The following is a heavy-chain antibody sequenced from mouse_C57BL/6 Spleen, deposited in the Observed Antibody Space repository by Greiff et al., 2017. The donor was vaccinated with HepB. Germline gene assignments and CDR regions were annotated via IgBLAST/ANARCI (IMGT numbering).Heavy chain of an antibody. CDR2: IYPGGGYT. V-gene: IGHV1-63*01. J-gene: IGHJ4*01. CDR1: GYTFTNYW. D-gene: IGHD1-1*01. CDR3: ARGDYYGSSYRAMDY. Sequence: VQLQQSGAELVRPGTSVKMSCKASGYTFTNYWIGWAKQRPGHGLEWIGDIYPGGGYTNYNEKFKGKATLTADKSSSTAYMQFSSLTSEDSAIYYCARGDYYGSSYRAMDYWGQGTSVTVSS.